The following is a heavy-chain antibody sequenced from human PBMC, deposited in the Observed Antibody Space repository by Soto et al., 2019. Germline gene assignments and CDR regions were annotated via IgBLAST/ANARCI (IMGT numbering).Heavy chain of an antibody. D-gene: IGHD3-16*01. V-gene: IGHV3-7*03. Sequence: EVQLVESGGDLVQPGGSLRLSCVVSGFIFSSNWMYWVRQAPGKGLEWVAHIKHDGSEKYYGDSVKGRFAISRDNAKKSLYLQMNSLSVDDTAVYYCARGLYSRGYWGQGTLVTVSS. CDR2: IKHDGSEK. CDR1: GFIFSSNW. CDR3: ARGLYSRGY. J-gene: IGHJ4*02.